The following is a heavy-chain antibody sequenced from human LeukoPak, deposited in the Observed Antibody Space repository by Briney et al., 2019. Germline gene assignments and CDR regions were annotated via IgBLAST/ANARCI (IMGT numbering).Heavy chain of an antibody. Sequence: SETLSLTCTVSGGSISSYYWSWIRQPPGKGLEWIGYIYYSGSTNYNPSLKSRVTISVDTSKNQFSLKLSSVTAADTAVYYCARGKVDSTRLSYWGQGTLVTVSS. CDR3: ARGKVDSTRLSY. CDR2: IYYSGST. V-gene: IGHV4-59*01. CDR1: GGSISSYY. J-gene: IGHJ4*02. D-gene: IGHD3-9*01.